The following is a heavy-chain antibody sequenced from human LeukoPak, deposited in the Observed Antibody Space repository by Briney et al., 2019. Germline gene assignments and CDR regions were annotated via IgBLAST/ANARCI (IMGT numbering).Heavy chain of an antibody. CDR1: GYTLTELS. D-gene: IGHD2-2*01. CDR2: FDPEDGET. Sequence: ASVKVSCKVSGYTLTELSMHWVRQAPGKGLEWMGGFDPEDGETIYAQKFQGRVTMTEDTSTDTAYMELSSLRSEDTAVYYCATTLPRSPSSYYYYYYMDVWGKGTTVTVSS. J-gene: IGHJ6*03. CDR3: ATTLPRSPSSYYYYYYMDV. V-gene: IGHV1-24*01.